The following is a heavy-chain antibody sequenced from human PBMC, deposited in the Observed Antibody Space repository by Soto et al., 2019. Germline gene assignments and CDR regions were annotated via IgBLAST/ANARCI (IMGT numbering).Heavy chain of an antibody. CDR2: IYYSGST. Sequence: QLQLQESGPGLVKPSETLSLTCTVSGGSISSSSYYWGWIRQPPGKGLEWIGSIYYSGSTYYNPSLKRRVTISVDTSKNQFSLQLGSVTAADTAGYDCARRGGSRSISPSWFDPWGQGTLVTVSS. D-gene: IGHD3-16*01. V-gene: IGHV4-39*01. CDR1: GGSISSSSYY. CDR3: ARRGGSRSISPSWFDP. J-gene: IGHJ5*02.